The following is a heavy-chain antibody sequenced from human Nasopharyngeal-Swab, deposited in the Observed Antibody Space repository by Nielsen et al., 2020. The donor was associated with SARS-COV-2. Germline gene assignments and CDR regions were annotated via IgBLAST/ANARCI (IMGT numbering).Heavy chain of an antibody. Sequence: GESLKISCAAAGFTFSSYAMSGVRQAPGKGLEWVSAISGSGGSTYYADSVKGRFAISRDNSKNTLYLQMNSLRAEDTAVYYCAKRPTGSTFGDWGQGTLVTVSS. CDR3: AKRPTGSTFGD. D-gene: IGHD3-16*01. J-gene: IGHJ4*02. V-gene: IGHV3-23*01. CDR2: ISGSGGST. CDR1: GFTFSSYA.